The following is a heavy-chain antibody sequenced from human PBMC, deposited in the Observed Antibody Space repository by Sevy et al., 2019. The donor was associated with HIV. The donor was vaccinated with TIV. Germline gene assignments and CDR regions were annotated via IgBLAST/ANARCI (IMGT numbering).Heavy chain of an antibody. J-gene: IGHJ4*02. D-gene: IGHD2-15*01. CDR1: GFSIGDYW. CDR3: VREVGGPGSK. V-gene: IGHV3-7*01. CDR2: IKQDGSVR. Sequence: GGSLRLSCVASGFSIGDYWVTWVRQAPGKGLEWVANIKQDGSVRYYLDSVKGRFTISRDNARNSGYLQMDGLRAEDTAVYFCVREVGGPGSKWGLGTLVTVSS.